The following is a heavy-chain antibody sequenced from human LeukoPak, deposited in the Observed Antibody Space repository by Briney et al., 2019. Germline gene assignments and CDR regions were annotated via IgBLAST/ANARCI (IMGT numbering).Heavy chain of an antibody. V-gene: IGHV3-23*01. J-gene: IGHJ4*02. CDR3: ASTGGYSYGFPKGYFDY. Sequence: GGSLRLSCAASGFTFGSYAMAWVRQAPGKGLEWVSTINGSGGSTYYADSVKGRFTISRDNSKNTLYLQMSSLKASDTAMYYCASTGGYSYGFPKGYFDYWGQGTLVPVSS. CDR2: INGSGGST. CDR1: GFTFGSYA. D-gene: IGHD5-18*01.